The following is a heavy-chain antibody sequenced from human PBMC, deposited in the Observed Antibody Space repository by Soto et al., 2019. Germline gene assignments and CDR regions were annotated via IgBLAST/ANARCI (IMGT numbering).Heavy chain of an antibody. CDR3: ARSVRAVITYYYYGMDV. Sequence: SVKVSCKASGGTFSSYAISWVRQAPGQGLEWMGGIIPIFGTANYAQKFQGRVTITADESTSTAYMELSSLRSEDTAVYYCARSVRAVITYYYYGMDVWGQGTAVTVSS. D-gene: IGHD3-22*01. CDR2: IIPIFGTA. V-gene: IGHV1-69*13. CDR1: GGTFSSYA. J-gene: IGHJ6*02.